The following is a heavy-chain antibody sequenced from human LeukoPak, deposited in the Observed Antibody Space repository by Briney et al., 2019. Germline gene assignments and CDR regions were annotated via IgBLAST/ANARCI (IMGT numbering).Heavy chain of an antibody. CDR1: GGSVSSGSYY. CDR2: MYYSGSTNYNPS. V-gene: IGHV4-61*01. CDR3: ASAAVWLAFDY. J-gene: IGHJ4*02. D-gene: IGHD3-10*01. Sequence: SETLSLTCTVSGGSVSSGSYYWSWIRQPPGKGLEWIGYMYYSGSTNYNPSNYNPSLKSRVTISVDTSKNQFSLKLSSVTAADTAVYYCASAAVWLAFDYWGQGTLVTVSS.